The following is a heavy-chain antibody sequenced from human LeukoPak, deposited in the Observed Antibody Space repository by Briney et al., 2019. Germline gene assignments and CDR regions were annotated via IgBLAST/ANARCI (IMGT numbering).Heavy chain of an antibody. CDR1: GYTFTGNH. J-gene: IGHJ4*02. CDR3: ARGGSTDSIHSCGGNCYFLDY. D-gene: IGHD2-21*02. Sequence: ASVKVSCKASGYTFTGNHMHWVRQAPGQGLEWMGWINPNSGGTNYAQKLQGRVIMTRDTSISTAYMELSRLGSDDTAVYYCARGGSTDSIHSCGGNCYFLDYWGQGTLVTVSS. V-gene: IGHV1-2*02. CDR2: INPNSGGT.